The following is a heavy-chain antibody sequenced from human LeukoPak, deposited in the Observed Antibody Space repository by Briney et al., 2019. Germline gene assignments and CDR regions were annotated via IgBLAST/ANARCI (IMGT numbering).Heavy chain of an antibody. D-gene: IGHD5-24*01. J-gene: IGHJ6*02. V-gene: IGHV3-13*01. CDR1: GFTFSSYD. Sequence: GGSLRLSCAASGFTFSSYDMHWVRQATGKGLEWVSAIGTAGDTYYPGSVKGRFTISRENAKNSLYLQMNSLRAGDTAVYYCARSRVLYHYYYGMDVWGQGTTVTVSS. CDR3: ARSRVLYHYYYGMDV. CDR2: IGTAGDT.